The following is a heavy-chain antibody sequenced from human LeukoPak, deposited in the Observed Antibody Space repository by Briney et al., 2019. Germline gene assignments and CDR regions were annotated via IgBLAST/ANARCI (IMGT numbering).Heavy chain of an antibody. V-gene: IGHV1-18*01. Sequence: ASVKVSCKASGYTFTSYGISWVRQAPGQGLEWMGWISACNGNTNYAQKFQGRVTMTRDTSISTAYMELSRLRSDDTAVYYCARGDSSGYPSDYWGQGTLVTVSS. CDR1: GYTFTSYG. D-gene: IGHD3-22*01. CDR3: ARGDSSGYPSDY. J-gene: IGHJ4*02. CDR2: ISACNGNT.